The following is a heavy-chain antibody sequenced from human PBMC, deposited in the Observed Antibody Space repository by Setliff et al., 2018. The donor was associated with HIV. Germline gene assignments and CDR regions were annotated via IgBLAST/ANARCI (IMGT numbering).Heavy chain of an antibody. D-gene: IGHD2-21*01. CDR1: GGSISEYY. Sequence: SETLSLTCTVSGGSISEYYWSWLRQPPGKGLEWIAYIDYSGRTNYNASLKSRLTMSMVTSKSQFSLELSSVTAADTAVYYCSRQPRWRQFPRYFYYWGQGSVVTVSS. V-gene: IGHV4-59*08. CDR3: SRQPRWRQFPRYFYY. CDR2: IDYSGRT. J-gene: IGHJ4*02.